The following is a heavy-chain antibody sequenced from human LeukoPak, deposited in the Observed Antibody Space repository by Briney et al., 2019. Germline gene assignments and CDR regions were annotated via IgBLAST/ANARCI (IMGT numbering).Heavy chain of an antibody. CDR3: ARHQRGHSDAFDI. Sequence: GGSLRLSCAASGFTFSSYWMTWVRQAPGKGLEWVANIKQDGSEKYYVDSVMGRFTISRDNAKNSMYLQMNSLRAEDTAVYYCARHQRGHSDAFDIWGQGTMVTVSS. CDR1: GFTFSSYW. V-gene: IGHV3-7*01. J-gene: IGHJ3*02. D-gene: IGHD4-23*01. CDR2: IKQDGSEK.